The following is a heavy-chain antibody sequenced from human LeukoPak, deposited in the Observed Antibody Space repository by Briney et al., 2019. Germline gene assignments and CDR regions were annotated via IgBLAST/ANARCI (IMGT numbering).Heavy chain of an antibody. V-gene: IGHV1-69*05. Sequence: GSSVKVSCKASGGTFSSYAISWVRQAPGQGLEWMGGIIPIFGTANYAQKFQGRVTITTDESTSTAYMELSSLRSEDTAVYYCARSTRRDIVVVPAAIPIPYYYYYMDVWGKGTTVTVS. J-gene: IGHJ6*03. D-gene: IGHD2-2*02. CDR2: IIPIFGTA. CDR3: ARSTRRDIVVVPAAIPIPYYYYYMDV. CDR1: GGTFSSYA.